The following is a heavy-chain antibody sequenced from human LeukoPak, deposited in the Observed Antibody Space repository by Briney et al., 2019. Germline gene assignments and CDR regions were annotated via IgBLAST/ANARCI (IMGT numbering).Heavy chain of an antibody. J-gene: IGHJ4*02. CDR3: VHSKPSVWTFDYHNSGYYYFDY. CDR2: IYWADDK. Sequence: SSPTLVKTTQTLTLTSSFSGFSLSTSGVPVGWIRQPPGKALDWLAPIYWADDKDYRPSLKSRLTITKDTSKYQVVLTMTNMDPVDTATYFCVHSKPSVWTFDYHNSGYYYFDYWGQGSLGTVSS. V-gene: IGHV2-5*02. CDR1: GFSLSTSGVP. D-gene: IGHD3-22*01.